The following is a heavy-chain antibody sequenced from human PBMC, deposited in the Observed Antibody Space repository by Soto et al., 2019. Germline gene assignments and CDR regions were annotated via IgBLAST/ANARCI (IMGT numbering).Heavy chain of an antibody. J-gene: IGHJ4*02. Sequence: PSETLSLTCAVSGGSISSSNWWSWVRQPPGKGLEWIGEIYHSGSTNYNPSLKSLVTISVDKSKNQFSLKLSSVTAADTAVYYCARVSGAARGVVRHFDYWGQGTLGISSS. CDR3: ARVSGAARGVVRHFDY. V-gene: IGHV4-4*02. CDR2: IYHSGST. CDR1: GGSISSSNW. D-gene: IGHD3-3*01.